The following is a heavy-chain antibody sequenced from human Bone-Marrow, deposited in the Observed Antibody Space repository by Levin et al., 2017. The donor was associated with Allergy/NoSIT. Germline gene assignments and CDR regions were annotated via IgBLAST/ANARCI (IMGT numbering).Heavy chain of an antibody. D-gene: IGHD2-8*01. CDR3: ARYLVSRETLVSYWFDP. V-gene: IGHV4-59*01. CDR2: IHYSGGT. Sequence: MSSETLSLTCTVSGGSISSDYWSWIRQSPGKGLEWIGYIHYSGGTKYNPSLKSRVTISIDTSKNQFALTLTSVTAADTAVYYCARYLVSRETLVSYWFDPWGQGTLVSVSS. J-gene: IGHJ5*02. CDR1: GGSISSDY.